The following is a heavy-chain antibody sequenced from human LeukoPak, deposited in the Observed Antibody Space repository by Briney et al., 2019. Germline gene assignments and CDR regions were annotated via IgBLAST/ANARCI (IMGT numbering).Heavy chain of an antibody. D-gene: IGHD6-6*01. Sequence: PSDTQSLICSVWSGSVSKYYRSCIRHPPEKGLEWIGYVCYTGSTNYNPSLKSRVTMFEDKSKNQFSLRLNSVTVADTAVYYCARHFAYSSSSYFDYWGQGSLVTVSS. J-gene: IGHJ4*02. CDR2: VCYTGST. V-gene: IGHV4-59*08. CDR1: SGSVSKYY. CDR3: ARHFAYSSSSYFDY.